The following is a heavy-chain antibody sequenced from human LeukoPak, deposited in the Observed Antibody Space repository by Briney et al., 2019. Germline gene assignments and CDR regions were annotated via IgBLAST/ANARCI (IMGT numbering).Heavy chain of an antibody. D-gene: IGHD3-10*01. CDR3: ARDGHYYGSGSPFYFDY. J-gene: IGHJ4*02. Sequence: PGGSLRLSCAASGFTFSSYGMHWVRQAPGKGLEWVAVIWYDGSNKYYADSVKGRFTISRDNSKNTLYLQMNSLRAEDTAVYYCARDGHYYGSGSPFYFDYWGQGTLVTVPS. CDR1: GFTFSSYG. V-gene: IGHV3-33*01. CDR2: IWYDGSNK.